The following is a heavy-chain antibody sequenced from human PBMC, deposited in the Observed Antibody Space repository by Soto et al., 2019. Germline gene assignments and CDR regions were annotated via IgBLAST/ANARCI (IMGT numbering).Heavy chain of an antibody. Sequence: QVQLQESGPGLVKPSQTLSLTCTVSVASISSGGYYWSWIRQHPGEGLEWIGYIYYSGSTSYNPSLKSRGTISVDTSKNQFSLKLSSVTDADTAVYYCARESKYDTSGYPPWFAPWGQGTLGTVSS. CDR1: VASISSGGYY. CDR2: IYYSGST. CDR3: ARESKYDTSGYPPWFAP. V-gene: IGHV4-31*03. J-gene: IGHJ5*02. D-gene: IGHD3-22*01.